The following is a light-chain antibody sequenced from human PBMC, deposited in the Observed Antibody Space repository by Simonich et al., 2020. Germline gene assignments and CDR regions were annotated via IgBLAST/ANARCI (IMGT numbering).Light chain of an antibody. CDR2: EGS. J-gene: IGLJ3*02. V-gene: IGLV2-23*01. CDR1: SSVVGSYNL. CDR3: CSYAGSSTWV. Sequence: QSALTQPASVSGSPGQSITISCTGTSSVVGSYNLVSWYQQHPGKAPKLMIYEGSKRPSGVSNRFSGSKSGNTASLTISGLQAEYEADYYCCSYAGSSTWVFGGGTKLTVL.